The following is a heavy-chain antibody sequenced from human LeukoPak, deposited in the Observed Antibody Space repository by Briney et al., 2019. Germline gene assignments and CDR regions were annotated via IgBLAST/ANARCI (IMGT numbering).Heavy chain of an antibody. D-gene: IGHD4-17*01. CDR2: LSDSGVYT. J-gene: IGHJ4*02. CDR1: GFTFSNYA. Sequence: GGSLRLSCAASGFTFSNYAMTWVRQAPGKGLEWVSILSDSGVYTYYADSVKGRFTISRDNSNNMLYLQMNSLRAEDTAVYYCAKKAHYDAYAKYFDYWGQGTLSPSPQ. CDR3: AKKAHYDAYAKYFDY. V-gene: IGHV3-23*01.